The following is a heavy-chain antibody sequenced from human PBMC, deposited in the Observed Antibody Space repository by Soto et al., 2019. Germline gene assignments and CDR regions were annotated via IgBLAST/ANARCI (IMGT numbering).Heavy chain of an antibody. CDR2: ISGRGGGT. CDR3: AKNRQFRSSYENASHYND. J-gene: IGHJ4*02. V-gene: IGHV3-23*01. D-gene: IGHD1-20*01. Sequence: EVQLLESGGGLVQPGGSLRLTCVGSGFTFRNQDMRWVRQAPGKGLEWVSGISGRGGGTYYADSVKGRFTISRDNSKNTGSLEMNNLKATDTAVYYCAKNRQFRSSYENASHYNDWGQGALVTVSS. CDR1: GFTFRNQD.